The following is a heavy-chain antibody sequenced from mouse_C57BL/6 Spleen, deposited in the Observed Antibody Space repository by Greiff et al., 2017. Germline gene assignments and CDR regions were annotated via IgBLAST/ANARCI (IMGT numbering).Heavy chain of an antibody. V-gene: IGHV5-9*01. Sequence: EVMLVESGGGLVKPGGSLKLSCAASGFTFSSYTMSWVRQTPEKRLEWVATISGGGGNTYYPDSVKGRFTISRDNAKNTLYLQMSSLRSEDTALYYCARHDGYDYDGTWFAYWGQGTLVTVSA. CDR3: ARHDGYDYDGTWFAY. CDR2: ISGGGGNT. J-gene: IGHJ3*01. D-gene: IGHD2-4*01. CDR1: GFTFSSYT.